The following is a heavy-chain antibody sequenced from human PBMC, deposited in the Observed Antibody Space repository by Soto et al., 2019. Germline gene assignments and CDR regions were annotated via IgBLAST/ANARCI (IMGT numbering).Heavy chain of an antibody. D-gene: IGHD4-4*01. CDR3: SGGQNDYNYYYYYPMDV. V-gene: IGHV3-73*02. Sequence: EVQLVESGGGVVQPGESLRLSCAASGFTFSGSSMHWVRQAPGKGLEWVGCIRSKRNNYATAYPASVKGRFSISRDDSKNTAYLQVNGLKTEDTAVYYCSGGQNDYNYYYYYPMDVWGRGTTVTVSS. CDR2: IRSKRNNYAT. J-gene: IGHJ6*02. CDR1: GFTFSGSS.